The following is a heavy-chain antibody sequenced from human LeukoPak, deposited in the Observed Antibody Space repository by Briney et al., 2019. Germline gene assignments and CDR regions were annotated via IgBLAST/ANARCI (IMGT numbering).Heavy chain of an antibody. Sequence: SETLSLTCTVSGGSISSSSYYWGWIRQPPGKGLEWIGSIYYSGSTYYNPSLKSRVTISVDTSKNQFSLKLSSVTAADTAVYYCARVPGYGDYTHYFDYWGQGTLVTVSS. CDR1: GGSISSSSYY. CDR3: ARVPGYGDYTHYFDY. D-gene: IGHD4-17*01. J-gene: IGHJ4*02. V-gene: IGHV4-39*07. CDR2: IYYSGST.